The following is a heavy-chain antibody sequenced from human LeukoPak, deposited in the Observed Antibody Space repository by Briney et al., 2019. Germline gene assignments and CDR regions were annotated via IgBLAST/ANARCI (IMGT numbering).Heavy chain of an antibody. CDR3: ARRIFVAAAGGKWFDP. J-gene: IGHJ5*02. V-gene: IGHV1-2*02. CDR1: GYTFTGYY. Sequence: GASVKVSCKASGYTFTGYYLHWVRQAPGQGLEWMGWINPNSGDTDYIQKFQGRVTMTRDTSISTAYMELSRLRSDDTAVYYCARRIFVAAAGGKWFDPWGQGTLVTVSS. CDR2: INPNSGDT. D-gene: IGHD6-13*01.